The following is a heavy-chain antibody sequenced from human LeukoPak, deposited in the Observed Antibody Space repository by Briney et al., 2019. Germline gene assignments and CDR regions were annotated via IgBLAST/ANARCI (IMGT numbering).Heavy chain of an antibody. CDR3: ARGMDCTNGVCYLMDV. CDR2: IYYSGST. J-gene: IGHJ6*03. Sequence: SETLSLTCTVSGGSIGTSSYYWGWIRQPPGKGLEWIGYIYYSGSTNYNPSLKSRVTISVDTSKNQFSLKLSSVTAADTAVYYCARGMDCTNGVCYLMDVWGKGTTVTVSS. D-gene: IGHD2-8*01. CDR1: GGSIGTSSYY. V-gene: IGHV4-61*05.